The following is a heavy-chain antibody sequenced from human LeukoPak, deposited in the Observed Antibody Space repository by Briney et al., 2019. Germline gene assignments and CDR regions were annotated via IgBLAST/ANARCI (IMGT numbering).Heavy chain of an antibody. CDR2: INPNSGGR. V-gene: IGHV1-2*02. CDR3: AKLGEGLSWFDP. D-gene: IGHD3-16*01. J-gene: IGHJ5*02. CDR1: GYTFTGYY. Sequence: GASVKVSCKASGYTFTGYYIHWVRQAPGQGLEWMGWINPNSGGRNYAQKFQGRVTMTRDTSINTVYVDLSSLRSDDTAVYYCAKLGEGLSWFDPWGQGTLVIVSS.